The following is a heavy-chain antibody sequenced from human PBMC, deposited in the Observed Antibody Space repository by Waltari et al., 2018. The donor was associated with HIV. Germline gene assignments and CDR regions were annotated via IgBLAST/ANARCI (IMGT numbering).Heavy chain of an antibody. V-gene: IGHV3-11*01. CDR2: IGGSGSTN. Sequence: QVQLVQSGGGLVKTGGSLRLSCAAYGFIFSDYSMSWIRHAPGKGLEWIAYIGGSGSTNLYADSVKGRFTISRDNDKHSLNLQMNSLRADDTAVYYCARESSFPVRDAFDIWGQGSMVIVSS. D-gene: IGHD2-8*01. CDR1: GFIFSDYS. J-gene: IGHJ3*02. CDR3: ARESSFPVRDAFDI.